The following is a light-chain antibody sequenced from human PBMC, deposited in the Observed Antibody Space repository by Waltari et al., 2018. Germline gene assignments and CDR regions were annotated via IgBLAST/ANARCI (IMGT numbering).Light chain of an antibody. CDR2: KAS. V-gene: IGKV1-5*03. J-gene: IGKJ1*01. CDR1: QSISNW. Sequence: DIQMTQSPSTLSASVGDRVTITCRASQSISNWLAWYQQKPGKAPKLLIYKASSLESGVPSRCSGSGSGTEFTLSISSLQPDDFATYYCQQYNSYPWTFGQGTKVEIK. CDR3: QQYNSYPWT.